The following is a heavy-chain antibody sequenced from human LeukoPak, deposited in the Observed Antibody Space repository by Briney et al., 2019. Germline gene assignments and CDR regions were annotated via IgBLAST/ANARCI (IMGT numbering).Heavy chain of an antibody. CDR3: ARLGIAARPFDY. CDR1: GGSFSGYY. D-gene: IGHD6-6*01. J-gene: IGHJ4*02. V-gene: IGHV4-34*01. Sequence: SETLSLTCAVYGGSFSGYYWSWIRQPPGKGLEWIGEINHSGSTNYNPSLKSRVTISVDTSKNQFSLKLSSVTAADTAVYYCARLGIAARPFDYWGQGTLVTVSS. CDR2: INHSGST.